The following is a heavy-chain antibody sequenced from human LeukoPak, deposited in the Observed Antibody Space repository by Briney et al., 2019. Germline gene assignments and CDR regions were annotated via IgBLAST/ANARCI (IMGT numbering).Heavy chain of an antibody. D-gene: IGHD3-22*01. Sequence: ASVKVSCKASGYTFTGYYMHWVRQAPGQGLEWKGWINPNSGGTNYAQKFQGRVTMTRDTSTSTAYMELSRLRSDDAAVYYCARDGYLDYYDSSGSSYYYYMDVWGKGTTVTVSS. CDR2: INPNSGGT. CDR3: ARDGYLDYYDSSGSSYYYYMDV. V-gene: IGHV1-2*02. CDR1: GYTFTGYY. J-gene: IGHJ6*03.